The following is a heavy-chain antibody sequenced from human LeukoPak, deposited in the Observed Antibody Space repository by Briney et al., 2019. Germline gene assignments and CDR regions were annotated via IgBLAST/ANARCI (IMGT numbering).Heavy chain of an antibody. J-gene: IGHJ3*02. CDR1: GFIFSNYA. V-gene: IGHV3-23*01. CDR3: AKGGYYDFWSGYDRYDSFDI. CDR2: ISSDGGNAT. D-gene: IGHD3/OR15-3a*01. Sequence: GGSLRLSCAASGFIFSNYAMSWVRQAPGKGLEWVTAISSDGGNATHCAASVKGRFTISRDNSRNTLYLHMNSLRAEDTAVYYCAKGGYYDFWSGYDRYDSFDIWGQGTMVSVSS.